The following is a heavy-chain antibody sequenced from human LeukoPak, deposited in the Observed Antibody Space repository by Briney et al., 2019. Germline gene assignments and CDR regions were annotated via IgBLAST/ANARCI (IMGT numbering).Heavy chain of an antibody. CDR3: ARDGMDIVATIRGGFDY. CDR1: GDSVSSNSAA. CDR2: TYYRSKVYN. Sequence: SQTLSLTCAIAGDSVSSNSAAWNWIRQSPSRGLEWLGRTYYRSKVYNDYAVSVKSRITINPDTSKNKFSLQLNSVTPEDTAVYYCARDGMDIVATIRGGFDYWGQGTLVTVSS. J-gene: IGHJ4*02. V-gene: IGHV6-1*01. D-gene: IGHD5-12*01.